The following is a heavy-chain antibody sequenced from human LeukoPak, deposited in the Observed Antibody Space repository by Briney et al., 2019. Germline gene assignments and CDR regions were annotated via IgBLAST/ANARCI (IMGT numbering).Heavy chain of an antibody. D-gene: IGHD2-2*01. Sequence: TSETLSLTCTVSGGSISSGGYYWSWIRQHPGKGLEWIGYIYYSGSTYYNPSLKSRVTISVDTSKNQFSLKLSSVTAADTAVYYCARATVVPAAKGNWGQGTLVTVSS. CDR2: IYYSGST. V-gene: IGHV4-31*03. J-gene: IGHJ4*02. CDR3: ARATVVPAAKGN. CDR1: GGSISSGGYY.